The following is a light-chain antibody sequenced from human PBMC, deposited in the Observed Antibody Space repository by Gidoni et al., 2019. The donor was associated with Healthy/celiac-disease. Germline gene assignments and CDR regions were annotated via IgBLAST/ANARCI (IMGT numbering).Light chain of an antibody. J-gene: IGKJ5*01. V-gene: IGKV2-28*01. CDR2: LGS. CDR3: MQARQTPIT. CDR1: QSILHSNGYNY. Sequence: DIVITQSPLSLPVTPGEPSSISCRSSQSILHSNGYNYLDWYLQKPGQSPQLLIYLGSNRAPGVPDRFSGSGSGTDFTLKISRVEAEDVGVYYCMQARQTPITFGQGTRLEIK.